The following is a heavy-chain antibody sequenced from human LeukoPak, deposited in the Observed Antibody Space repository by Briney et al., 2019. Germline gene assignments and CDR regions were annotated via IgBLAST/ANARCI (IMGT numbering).Heavy chain of an antibody. J-gene: IGHJ4*02. CDR3: ARELLRGAFYPY. Sequence: GGSLRLSCAASGFTFSSYSMNWVRQAPGKGLEWVANIRQDGSEKYYVDSVKGRFTISRDNAKNSLYLQMNSLRAEDTAVYYCARELLRGAFYPYWGQGTLVTVSS. CDR1: GFTFSSYS. CDR2: IRQDGSEK. D-gene: IGHD2-15*01. V-gene: IGHV3-7*04.